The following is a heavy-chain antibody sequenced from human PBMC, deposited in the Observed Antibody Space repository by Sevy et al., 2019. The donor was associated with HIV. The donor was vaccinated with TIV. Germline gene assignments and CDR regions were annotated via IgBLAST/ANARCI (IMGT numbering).Heavy chain of an antibody. CDR2: ITRIFKTP. V-gene: IGHV1-69*13. Sequence: ASVKVSCKASGGTFSSYSVSWVRQAPGQGLEWMGGITRIFKTPNYAQNFQGRLTISADDSTSVAYMELSSLRSEDTGVYYLALGGGYQLLANYYYAMDVWGQGTTVTVSS. CDR1: GGTFSSYS. D-gene: IGHD2-2*01. CDR3: ALGGGYQLLANYYYAMDV. J-gene: IGHJ6*02.